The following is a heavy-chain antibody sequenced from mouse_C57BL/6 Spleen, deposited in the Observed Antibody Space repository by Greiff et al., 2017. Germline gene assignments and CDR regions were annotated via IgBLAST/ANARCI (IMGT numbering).Heavy chain of an antibody. J-gene: IGHJ3*01. CDR3: ARQGELRGFAY. Sequence: EVQLQQSGGDLVKPGGSLKLSCAVSGFTFSSYGMSWVRQTPDKRLEWVATISSGGSYTYYPDSVKGRFTISRDNAKNTLYLQMSSLKSEDTAMYYCARQGELRGFAYWGQGTLVTVSA. V-gene: IGHV5-6*01. D-gene: IGHD1-1*01. CDR2: ISSGGSYT. CDR1: GFTFSSYG.